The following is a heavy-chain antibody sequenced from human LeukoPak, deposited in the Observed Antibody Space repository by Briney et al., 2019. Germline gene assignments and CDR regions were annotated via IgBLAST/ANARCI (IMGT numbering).Heavy chain of an antibody. Sequence: PGGSLRLSCAASGFTFSSYWMSWVRQAPGKGLEWVANIKQDGSEKYYVDSVKGRFTISRDNARNLLSLQMNSLRAEDTAVYYCARGDPIYDFWSGGDYWGQGSLVTVSS. CDR1: GFTFSSYW. J-gene: IGHJ4*02. V-gene: IGHV3-7*01. CDR3: ARGDPIYDFWSGGDY. D-gene: IGHD3-3*01. CDR2: IKQDGSEK.